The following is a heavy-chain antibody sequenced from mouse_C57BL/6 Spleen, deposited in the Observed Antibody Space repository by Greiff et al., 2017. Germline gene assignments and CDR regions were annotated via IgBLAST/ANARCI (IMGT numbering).Heavy chain of an antibody. CDR2: IWSGGST. Sequence: VKLVESGPGLVQPSQSLSITCTVSGFSLTSYGVHWVRPSPGKGLEWLGVIWSGGSTDYNAAFISRLSISKDNSKSQVFFKMNSLQADDTAIYYCARYDYDGDYYAMDYWGQGPSVTVSS. V-gene: IGHV2-2*01. J-gene: IGHJ4*01. CDR3: ARYDYDGDYYAMDY. D-gene: IGHD2-4*01. CDR1: GFSLTSYG.